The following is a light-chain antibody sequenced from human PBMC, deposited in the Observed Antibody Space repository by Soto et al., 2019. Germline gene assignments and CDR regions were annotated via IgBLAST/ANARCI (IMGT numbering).Light chain of an antibody. CDR3: RHYNNWPPWT. V-gene: IGKV3-15*01. J-gene: IGKJ1*01. Sequence: PGGRATLSCRASPSVTNFLAWYQQKPGQAPRLLIYDASTRATGIPARFSGSGSGTEFSLTISSLQSEDFAVYYCRHYNNWPPWTFGQGTKVDI. CDR2: DAS. CDR1: PSVTNF.